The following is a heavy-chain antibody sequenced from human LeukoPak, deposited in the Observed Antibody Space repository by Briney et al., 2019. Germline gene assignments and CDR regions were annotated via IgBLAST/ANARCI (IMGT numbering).Heavy chain of an antibody. Sequence: SETLSLTCAVYGGSFSGYYWSWIRQPPGKGLEWLGEVNRSGSTNYNPSLKSRVTISVDTSKNQFSLKLSSVTAADTAVYYCARERQQWLVHPIDYWGQGTLVTVSS. CDR2: VNRSGST. J-gene: IGHJ4*02. CDR1: GGSFSGYY. D-gene: IGHD6-19*01. CDR3: ARERQQWLVHPIDY. V-gene: IGHV4-34*01.